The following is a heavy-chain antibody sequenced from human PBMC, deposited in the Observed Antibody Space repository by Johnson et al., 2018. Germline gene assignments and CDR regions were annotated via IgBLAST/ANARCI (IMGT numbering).Heavy chain of an antibody. Sequence: QVQLVQSGGGVVQXGRSLRVPCAASGFTFSAYGMHWVRQAPGKGLEWVAVITSDGSNTYYADSVKGRFTISRDKPKNTLYLQMNSRRAEGTAVYYVAKDQWQRSSSWPDYWGQGTLVTVSS. CDR1: GFTFSAYG. V-gene: IGHV3-30*18. CDR3: AKDQWQRSSSWPDY. CDR2: ITSDGSNT. D-gene: IGHD6-13*01. J-gene: IGHJ4*02.